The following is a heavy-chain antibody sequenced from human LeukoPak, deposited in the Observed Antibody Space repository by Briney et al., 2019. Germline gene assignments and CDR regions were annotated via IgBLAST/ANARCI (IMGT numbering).Heavy chain of an antibody. CDR2: IIPIFRTA. J-gene: IGHJ6*03. D-gene: IGHD3-22*01. V-gene: IGHV1-69*05. CDR1: GGTFSSYA. CDR3: ARSVYDSSGYYPYYYYYYMDV. Sequence: GASVKVSCKASGGTFSSYAISWVRQAPGQGLEWMGGIIPIFRTANYAQKFQGRVTITTDESTSTAYMELSSLRSEDTAVYYCARSVYDSSGYYPYYYYYYMDVWGKGTTVTVSS.